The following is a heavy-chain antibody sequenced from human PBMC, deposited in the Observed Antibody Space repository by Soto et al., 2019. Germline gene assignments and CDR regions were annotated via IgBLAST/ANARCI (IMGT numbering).Heavy chain of an antibody. V-gene: IGHV4-59*08. Sequence: QVQLQESGPGLVKPSETLSLTCTVSGDSISNYYWSWIRQPPGKGLELIGYIYYSGSTNYNPSLKSRVTISVDTTKNPSSLKLSSVTAADTAVYYCARHLWVGSSWYLGAFDIWGQGTMVTVSS. D-gene: IGHD6-13*01. CDR3: ARHLWVGSSWYLGAFDI. J-gene: IGHJ3*02. CDR2: IYYSGST. CDR1: GDSISNYY.